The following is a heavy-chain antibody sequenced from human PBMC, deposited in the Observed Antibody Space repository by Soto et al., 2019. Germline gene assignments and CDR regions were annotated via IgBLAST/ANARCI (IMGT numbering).Heavy chain of an antibody. D-gene: IGHD6-13*01. Sequence: SETLSLTCSVSCASISSFNWNWVRQPAGKGPEWVGRLNIAGTINYNPSLKSRITMSMDTSKNQISLHLRSVTAADTAIYYCARDRGEYTSSWFWYFSHWGHGTLVTVS. J-gene: IGHJ2*01. V-gene: IGHV4-4*07. CDR1: CASISSFN. CDR3: ARDRGEYTSSWFWYFSH. CDR2: LNIAGTI.